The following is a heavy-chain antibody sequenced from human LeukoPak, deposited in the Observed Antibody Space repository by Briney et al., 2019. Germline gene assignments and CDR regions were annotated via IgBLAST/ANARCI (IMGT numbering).Heavy chain of an antibody. CDR1: GFTFSSYA. CDR2: ISGSGGST. CDR3: AKARWDYDFWSGYPYYFDY. V-gene: IGHV3-23*01. J-gene: IGHJ4*02. D-gene: IGHD3-3*01. Sequence: GGSLRLSCAASGFTFSSYAMSWVCQAPGKGVEWVSAISGSGGSTYYADSVKGRFTISRDNSKNTLYLQMNSLRAEDTAVYYCAKARWDYDFWSGYPYYFDYWGQGTLVTVSS.